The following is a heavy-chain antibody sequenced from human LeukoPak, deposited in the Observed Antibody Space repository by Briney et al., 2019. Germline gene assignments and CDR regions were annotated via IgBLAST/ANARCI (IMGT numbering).Heavy chain of an antibody. V-gene: IGHV3-23*01. CDR2: ISGSGGST. D-gene: IGHD3-22*01. Sequence: GGSLRLSCAASGFTFSSYAMSWVRQAPGRGLEWVSAISGSGGSTYYADSVKGRFTISRDNSKNTLYLQMNSLRAEDTAVYYCAKEGVDYYDSSGYSHWGQGTLVTVSS. CDR3: AKEGVDYYDSSGYSH. J-gene: IGHJ4*02. CDR1: GFTFSSYA.